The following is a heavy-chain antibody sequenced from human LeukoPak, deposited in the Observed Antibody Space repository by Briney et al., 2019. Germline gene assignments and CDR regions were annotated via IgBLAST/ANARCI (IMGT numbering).Heavy chain of an antibody. CDR1: GGSFSGYY. Sequence: SETLSLTCAVYGGSFSGYYWSWIRQPPGKGLEWIGEINHSGSTNYNPSLKSRVTISVDTSKNQFSLKLSSVTAADTAVYYCARRSYSPRNAFDIWGQGTMVTVSS. V-gene: IGHV4-34*01. CDR2: INHSGST. J-gene: IGHJ3*02. CDR3: ARRSYSPRNAFDI. D-gene: IGHD2-21*01.